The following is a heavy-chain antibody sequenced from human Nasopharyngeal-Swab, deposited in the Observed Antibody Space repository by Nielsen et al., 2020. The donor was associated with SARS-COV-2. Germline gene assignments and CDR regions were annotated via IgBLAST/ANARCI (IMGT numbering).Heavy chain of an antibody. CDR1: GFTFSNYA. CDR2: ISSSSSYT. J-gene: IGHJ4*02. D-gene: IGHD1-26*01. CDR3: ARDIVGATTGFDY. V-gene: IGHV3-11*06. Sequence: GGSLRLSCAASGFTFSNYAMSWVRQAPGKGLEWVSYISSSSSYTNYADSVKGRFTISRDNAKNSLYLQMNSLRAEDTAVYYCARDIVGATTGFDYWGQGTLVTVSS.